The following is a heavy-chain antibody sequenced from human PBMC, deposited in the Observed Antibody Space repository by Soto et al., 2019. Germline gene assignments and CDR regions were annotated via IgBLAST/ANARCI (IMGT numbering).Heavy chain of an antibody. Sequence: QVQLVQSGAEVKKPGASVKVSCKASGNTFSNYYIHWVRQAPGQGLEWMGTINPSGGHTTYAQKFLGRVTMIRDTSTSTLYMELTSLRSEDTAVYYCARGGHVVVVTAAFGSWGQGTLVTVSS. CDR1: GNTFSNYY. V-gene: IGHV1-46*03. J-gene: IGHJ4*02. CDR2: INPSGGHT. CDR3: ARGGHVVVVTAAFGS. D-gene: IGHD2-21*02.